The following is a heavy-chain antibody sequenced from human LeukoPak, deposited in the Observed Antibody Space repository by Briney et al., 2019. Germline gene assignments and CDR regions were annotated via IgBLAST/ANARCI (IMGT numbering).Heavy chain of an antibody. CDR3: ASGGRLWFGESD. J-gene: IGHJ4*02. CDR2: IYYSGST. Sequence: SETLSLTCTVSGGSTSSYYWSWIRQPPGKGLEWIGYIYYSGSTNYNPSLKSRVTISVDTSKNQFSLKLSSVTAADTAVYYCASGGRLWFGESDWGQGTLVTVSS. V-gene: IGHV4-59*01. D-gene: IGHD3-10*01. CDR1: GGSTSSYY.